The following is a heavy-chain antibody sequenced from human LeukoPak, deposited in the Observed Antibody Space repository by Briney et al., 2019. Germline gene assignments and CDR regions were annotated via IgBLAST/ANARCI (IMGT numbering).Heavy chain of an antibody. V-gene: IGHV3-23*01. J-gene: IGHJ3*02. Sequence: GGSLRLSCAASGFTFSNYALSWVRQAPGKGLEWVSAISGSGGSTYYADSVKGRFTISRDNSKNTLYLQMNSLRAEDTAVYYCAKAPQEESDAFDIWGQGTMVTVSS. CDR1: GFTFSNYA. CDR2: ISGSGGST. CDR3: AKAPQEESDAFDI. D-gene: IGHD3-10*01.